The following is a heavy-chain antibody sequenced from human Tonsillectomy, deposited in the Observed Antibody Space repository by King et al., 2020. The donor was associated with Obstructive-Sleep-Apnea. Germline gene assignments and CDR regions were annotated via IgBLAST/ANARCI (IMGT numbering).Heavy chain of an antibody. V-gene: IGHV4-31*03. D-gene: IGHD3-22*01. J-gene: IGHJ4*02. CDR3: ARGGGSDYYDSSGYNY. Sequence: QLQESGPGLVKPSQTLSLTCTVSGGSISSGGYYWSWIRQHPGKGLEWIGYIYYSGSTYYNPSLKGRVTISGDTSKNQFSLKLSSVTAADTAVYYCARGGGSDYYDSSGYNYWGQGTLVTVSS. CDR1: GGSISSGGYY. CDR2: IYYSGST.